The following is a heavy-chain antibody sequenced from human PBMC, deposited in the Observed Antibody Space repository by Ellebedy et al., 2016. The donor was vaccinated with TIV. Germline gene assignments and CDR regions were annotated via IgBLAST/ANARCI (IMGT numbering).Heavy chain of an antibody. Sequence: GGSLRLXXAASGFTFSSYGMHWVRQAPGKGLEWVSYISSSSSYTNYADSVKGRFTISRDNAKNSLYLQMNSLRAEDTAVYYCAREGDWAWGQGTLVTVSS. J-gene: IGHJ5*02. V-gene: IGHV3-21*05. D-gene: IGHD3-16*01. CDR3: AREGDWA. CDR2: ISSSSSYT. CDR1: GFTFSSYG.